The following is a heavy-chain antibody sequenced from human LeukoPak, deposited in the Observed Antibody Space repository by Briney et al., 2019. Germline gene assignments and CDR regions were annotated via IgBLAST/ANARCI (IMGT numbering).Heavy chain of an antibody. V-gene: IGHV3-33*01. CDR3: ARGYGNRQYNYFQY. Sequence: PGGSLRLSCEASGFTFSSYGMHWVRQAPAKGLEWVAGVWFDGSKKSYADSVKGRFTISRDSSKNTLSLQMTNLRAEDTAVYYRARGYGNRQYNYFQYWRQGTLLTVSS. D-gene: IGHD2/OR15-2a*01. CDR1: GFTFSSYG. CDR2: VWFDGSKK. J-gene: IGHJ4*02.